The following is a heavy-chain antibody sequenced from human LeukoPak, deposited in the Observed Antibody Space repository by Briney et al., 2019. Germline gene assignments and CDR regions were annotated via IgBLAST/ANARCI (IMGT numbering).Heavy chain of an antibody. CDR1: GFTFSSYA. CDR3: ARGDYYGSAPYGMDV. CDR2: ISFSGGST. Sequence: PGGSLRLTCAASGFTFSSYAMTWVRQAPGKGLEWVSVISFSGGSTYYADSVKGRFTIPRDNSKNTLYLQMSSLRADDTAVYYCARGDYYGSAPYGMDVWGQGTTVTVSS. J-gene: IGHJ6*02. D-gene: IGHD3-10*01. V-gene: IGHV3-23*01.